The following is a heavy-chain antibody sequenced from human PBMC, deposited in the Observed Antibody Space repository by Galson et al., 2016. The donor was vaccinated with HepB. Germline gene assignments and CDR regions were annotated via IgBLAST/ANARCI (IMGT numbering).Heavy chain of an antibody. CDR2: ITNFGTA. D-gene: IGHD6-13*01. CDR1: GGTFNKYA. CDR3: ARVRYSTTWYFDY. Sequence: SVKVSCKASGGTFNKYAISWVRQAPGQGLEWVGGITNFGTANYAKRFQGRVTITADEYTSTVYMELISLRSEDTAVYDCARVRYSTTWYFDYWGQGTLVTVSS. J-gene: IGHJ4*02. V-gene: IGHV1-69*13.